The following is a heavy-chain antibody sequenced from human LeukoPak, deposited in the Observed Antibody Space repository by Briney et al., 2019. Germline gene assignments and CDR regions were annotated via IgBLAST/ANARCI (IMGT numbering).Heavy chain of an antibody. V-gene: IGHV3-9*01. J-gene: IGHJ6*03. CDR2: ISWNSGSI. CDR1: GFTFDDYA. CDR3: AKGARDYYYYYMDV. D-gene: IGHD4/OR15-4a*01. Sequence: GGSLRLSCAASGFTFDDYAMHWVRQAPGKGLGWVSGISWNSGSIGYADSVKGRFTISRDNAKNSLYLQMNSLRAEDTALYYCAKGARDYYYYYMDVWGKGATVTVSS.